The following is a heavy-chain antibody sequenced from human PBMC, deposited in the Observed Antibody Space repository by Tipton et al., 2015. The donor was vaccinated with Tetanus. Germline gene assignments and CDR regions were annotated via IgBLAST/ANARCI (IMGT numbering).Heavy chain of an antibody. CDR3: ARAHCTDGVCNFDF. CDR2: IYPGDSDT. Sequence: MQLVQSGGEVKKPGESLKISCKGSGHIFNNYWIGWVRQKPGKGLEWMGIIYPGDSDTRYSPSFQGQVTISVDKSINTAYLQWSSLKASDTSMFYCARAHCTDGVCNFDFWGQGALVTVAS. V-gene: IGHV5-51*01. J-gene: IGHJ4*02. CDR1: GHIFNNYW. D-gene: IGHD2-8*01.